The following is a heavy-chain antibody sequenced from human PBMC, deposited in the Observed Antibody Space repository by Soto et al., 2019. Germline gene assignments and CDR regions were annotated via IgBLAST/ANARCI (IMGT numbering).Heavy chain of an antibody. CDR1: RFTVTSYW. V-gene: IGHV3-7*03. CDR2: IKQDGSER. Sequence: GSLRLSCAVSRFTVTSYWMSWVRQAPGKGLEWVANIKQDGSERYYVDSVKGRFTISRDNAKNSLFLQMNNLRADDTAVYFCVTEGELEVMSALPILSSVMDAWGQVTTVTVSS. CDR3: VTEGELEVMSALPILSSVMDA. J-gene: IGHJ6*02. D-gene: IGHD2-21*02.